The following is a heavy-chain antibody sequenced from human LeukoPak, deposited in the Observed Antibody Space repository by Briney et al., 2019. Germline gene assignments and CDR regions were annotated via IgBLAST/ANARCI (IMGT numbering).Heavy chain of an antibody. Sequence: SETLSLTCAVYGGSFSGYYWSWIRQPPGKGLEWIGEINHSGSTNYNPSLKSRVTISVDTSKNQFSLKLSSVTAADTAVYYCARETPEYCSSTSCYLGVWFDPWGQGTLVTVSS. V-gene: IGHV4-34*01. CDR1: GGSFSGYY. D-gene: IGHD2-2*01. CDR3: ARETPEYCSSTSCYLGVWFDP. CDR2: INHSGST. J-gene: IGHJ5*02.